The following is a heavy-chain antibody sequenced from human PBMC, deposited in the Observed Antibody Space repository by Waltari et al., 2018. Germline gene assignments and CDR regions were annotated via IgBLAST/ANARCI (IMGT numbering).Heavy chain of an antibody. CDR3: ARTAFLEWLNWFDP. Sequence: QVQLQESGPGLVKPSETLSLTCTVSGGSVSSGSYYWSWIRQPPGKGLEWIGYIYYSGSTNYNPSLKSRVTISVDTSKNQFSLKLSSVTAADTAVYYCARTAFLEWLNWFDPWGQGTLVTVSS. V-gene: IGHV4-61*01. CDR2: IYYSGST. J-gene: IGHJ5*02. D-gene: IGHD3-3*02. CDR1: GGSVSSGSYY.